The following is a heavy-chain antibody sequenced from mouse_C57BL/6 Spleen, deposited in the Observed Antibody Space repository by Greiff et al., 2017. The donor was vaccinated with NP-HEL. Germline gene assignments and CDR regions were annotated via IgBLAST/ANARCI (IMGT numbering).Heavy chain of an antibody. V-gene: IGHV1-47*01. CDR1: GYTFTTYP. Sequence: VKLMESGAELVKPGASVKMSCKASGYTFTTYPIEWMKQNHGKSLEWIGNFHPYNDDTKYNEKFKGKATLTVEKSSSTVYLELSRLTSDDSAVYYCARNYYGSSYGYFDVWGTGTTVTVSS. CDR2: FHPYNDDT. D-gene: IGHD1-1*01. J-gene: IGHJ1*03. CDR3: ARNYYGSSYGYFDV.